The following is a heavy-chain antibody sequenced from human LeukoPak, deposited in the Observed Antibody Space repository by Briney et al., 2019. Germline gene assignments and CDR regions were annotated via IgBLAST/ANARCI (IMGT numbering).Heavy chain of an antibody. CDR2: ISNSGNA. CDR3: AQWDGFGSD. CDR1: GFTVSSYG. J-gene: IGHJ4*02. D-gene: IGHD3-10*01. V-gene: IGHV3-23*01. Sequence: PGGSLRLSCVVSGFTVSSYGVTWVRQAPGKGLEWVSGISNSGNAYYTDSVKGRFTLSRDNSKNTLYLEMNSLRTEHTAVYYCAQWDGFGSDWGQGTLVTVSS.